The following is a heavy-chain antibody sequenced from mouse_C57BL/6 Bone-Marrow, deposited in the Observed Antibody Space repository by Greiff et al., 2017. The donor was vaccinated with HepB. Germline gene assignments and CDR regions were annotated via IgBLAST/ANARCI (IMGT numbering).Heavy chain of an antibody. D-gene: IGHD3-3*01. CDR2: ISSGGDYI. CDR1: GFTFSSYA. J-gene: IGHJ3*01. CDR3: TREGHWFAY. V-gene: IGHV5-9-1*02. Sequence: EVQRVESGEGLVKPGGSLKLSCAASGFTFSSYAMSWVRQTPEKRLEWVAYISSGGDYIYYADTVKGRSTISRDNARNTLYLQMSSLKSEDTAMYYCTREGHWFAYWGQGTLVTVSA.